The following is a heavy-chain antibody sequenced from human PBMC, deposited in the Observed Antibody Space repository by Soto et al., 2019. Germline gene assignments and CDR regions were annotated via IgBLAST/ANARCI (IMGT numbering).Heavy chain of an antibody. J-gene: IGHJ6*03. CDR2: IWYDGSNK. D-gene: IGHD3-9*01. Sequence: GGSLRLSCAASGFTFSSYGMHWVRQAPGKGLEWVAVIWYDGSNKYYADSVKGRFTISRDNSKNTLYLQMNSLRAEDTAVYYCARDRPLRYFDWLPKNYYYYMDVWGKGTTVTVSS. CDR3: ARDRPLRYFDWLPKNYYYYMDV. V-gene: IGHV3-33*01. CDR1: GFTFSSYG.